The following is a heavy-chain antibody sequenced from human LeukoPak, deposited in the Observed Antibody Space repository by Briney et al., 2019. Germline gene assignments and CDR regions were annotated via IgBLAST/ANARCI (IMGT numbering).Heavy chain of an antibody. D-gene: IGHD6-13*01. CDR2: IYYSGST. Sequence: SETLSLTCTVSGGSISSYYWSWIRQPPGKGLEWIGYIYYSGSTNYNPSLKSRVTISVDTSKNQFSLKLRSVTAADTAVYYCARGSSSWFLFDYWGQGTLVTVSS. V-gene: IGHV4-59*08. CDR3: ARGSSSWFLFDY. CDR1: GGSISSYY. J-gene: IGHJ4*02.